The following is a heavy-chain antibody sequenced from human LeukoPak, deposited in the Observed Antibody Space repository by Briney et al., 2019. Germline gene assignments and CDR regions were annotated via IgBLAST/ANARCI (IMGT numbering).Heavy chain of an antibody. J-gene: IGHJ6*01. Sequence: GRSLRLSCAASGFTFDDYAMHWVRHAPGKGLEWVSGISWNSGSIGYADSVKGRFTISRDNAKNSLYLQMNSLRAEDTALYYCAKGYGDYLGNYYGMDVWGQGTTVTVCS. CDR2: ISWNSGSI. CDR3: AKGYGDYLGNYYGMDV. CDR1: GFTFDDYA. V-gene: IGHV3-9*01. D-gene: IGHD4-17*01.